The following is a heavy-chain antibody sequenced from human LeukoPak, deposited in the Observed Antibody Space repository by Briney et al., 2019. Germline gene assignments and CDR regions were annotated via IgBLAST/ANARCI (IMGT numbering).Heavy chain of an antibody. D-gene: IGHD6-25*01. CDR1: GFTFSNYW. Sequence: PGGSLRLSCAASGFTFSNYWMSWVRQAPGKGLEWVANIKEDGSESHYVGSVKGRFTISRDSAKKSLYLQMNSLRADDTAIYYCATKTAADEVYFDYWGQGSLVTVSS. J-gene: IGHJ4*02. CDR2: IKEDGSES. CDR3: ATKTAADEVYFDY. V-gene: IGHV3-7*01.